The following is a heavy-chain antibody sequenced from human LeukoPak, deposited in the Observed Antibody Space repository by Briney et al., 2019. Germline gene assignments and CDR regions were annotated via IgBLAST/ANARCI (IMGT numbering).Heavy chain of an antibody. Sequence: PSETLSLTCTVSGGSISSSSYYWGWTRQPPGKGLEWIGSIYYSGSTYYNPSLKSRVTISVDTSKNQFSLKLSSVTAADTAVYYCARAAAAGRRGFDPWGQGTLVTVSS. CDR2: IYYSGST. CDR3: ARAAAAGRRGFDP. D-gene: IGHD6-13*01. J-gene: IGHJ5*02. CDR1: GGSISSSSYY. V-gene: IGHV4-39*01.